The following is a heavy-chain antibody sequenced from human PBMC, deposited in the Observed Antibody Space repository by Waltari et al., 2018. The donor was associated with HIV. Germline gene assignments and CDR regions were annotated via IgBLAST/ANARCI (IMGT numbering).Heavy chain of an antibody. D-gene: IGHD4-17*01. CDR2: IYYSGST. J-gene: IGHJ4*02. CDR1: GCSLSSSNYY. V-gene: IGHV4-39*07. Sequence: QLQLQDSGPGLVQPSETLSLTCTVSGCSLSSSNYYWGLTRQPPGKGLEWIGSIYYSGSTYYNPSLKSRVTISVDTSKNQFSLKLSSVTAADTAVYYCARDPSLYGDYGYWGQGTLVTVSS. CDR3: ARDPSLYGDYGY.